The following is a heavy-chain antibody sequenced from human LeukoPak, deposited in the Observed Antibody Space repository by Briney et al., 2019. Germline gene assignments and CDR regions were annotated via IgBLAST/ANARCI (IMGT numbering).Heavy chain of an antibody. V-gene: IGHV1-18*01. CDR3: ARDGNGYFPAGIDNWFDP. J-gene: IGHJ5*02. Sequence: GASVKVPCKASGYIFTSYGINWVRQAPGQGLEWMGWISPYNGNTNYAQRVQGRVTMTTDTSTSTAYMELRSLRSDDTAVYYCARDGNGYFPAGIDNWFDPWGQGTLVTVSS. D-gene: IGHD5-24*01. CDR2: ISPYNGNT. CDR1: GYIFTSYG.